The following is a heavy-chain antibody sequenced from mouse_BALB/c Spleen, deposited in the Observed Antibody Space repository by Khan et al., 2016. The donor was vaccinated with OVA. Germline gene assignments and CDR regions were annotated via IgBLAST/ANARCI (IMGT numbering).Heavy chain of an antibody. CDR2: INTYTGEP. Sequence: QIQLVQSGPELKKPGETIKISCKAAGYTFTNNGMNWVKQAPGKGLKWMGWINTYTGEPTYADDFKGRFAFSLEISASTAYLQFNNLKNEDTATYFCARSMPHYYGRRYFDYWGQGTTLTVSS. V-gene: IGHV9-3-1*01. CDR1: GYTFTNNG. J-gene: IGHJ2*01. CDR3: ARSMPHYYGRRYFDY. D-gene: IGHD1-2*01.